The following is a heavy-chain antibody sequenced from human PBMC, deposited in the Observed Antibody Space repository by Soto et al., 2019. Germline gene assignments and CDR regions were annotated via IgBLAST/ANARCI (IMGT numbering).Heavy chain of an antibody. D-gene: IGHD3-10*02. CDR3: ARSLFGSQSLDI. Sequence: SETLSLTCTVSGGSISSYYWSWIRQPPGKGLEWIGYIYYSGSTNYNPSLKSRVTISVDTSKNQFSLKLSSVTAADTAVYYCARSLFGSQSLDIWGQGSLVTVSS. V-gene: IGHV4-59*12. CDR2: IYYSGST. CDR1: GGSISSYY. J-gene: IGHJ3*02.